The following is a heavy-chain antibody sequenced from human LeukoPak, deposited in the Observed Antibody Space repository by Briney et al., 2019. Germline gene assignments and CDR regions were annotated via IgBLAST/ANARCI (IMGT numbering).Heavy chain of an antibody. J-gene: IGHJ6*03. D-gene: IGHD3-3*01. V-gene: IGHV4-59*01. CDR2: IYYSGST. CDR1: GGSISRYY. CDR3: ARLAPRGYDFWSGYYRSHNYYYYYMDV. Sequence: PSETLSLTCTVSGGSISRYYWSWIRQPPGKGLEWIGYIYYSGSTNYNPSLKSRVTISVDTSKNQFSLKLSSVTAADTAVYYCARLAPRGYDFWSGYYRSHNYYYYYMDVWGKGTTVTVSS.